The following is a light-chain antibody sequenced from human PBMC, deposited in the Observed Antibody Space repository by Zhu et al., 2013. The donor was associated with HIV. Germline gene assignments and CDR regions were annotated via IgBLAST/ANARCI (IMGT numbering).Light chain of an antibody. CDR1: QSIGTS. CDR2: DAS. V-gene: IGKV1-27*01. J-gene: IGKJ2*01. Sequence: IEMIQSPSSLSTAPGQRVTMICRASQSIGTSLAWYRQKAGEVPKLIMYDASTLHSGAPSRITGGGSGTNFSLSISNVQPDDIATYFCQKYNAAPYVFGPGTRLE. CDR3: QKYNAAPYV.